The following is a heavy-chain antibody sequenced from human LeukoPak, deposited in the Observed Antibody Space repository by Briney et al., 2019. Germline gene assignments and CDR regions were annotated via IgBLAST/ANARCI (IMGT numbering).Heavy chain of an antibody. V-gene: IGHV4-34*01. CDR3: ARATGTKVPPGY. J-gene: IGHJ4*02. Sequence: SETLSLTCAVYGGSFSGYYWSWIRQPPGKGLEWIGEINHSGRNNCNPSLKSQVTISINTSKNQFSLKLISVTAADTAVYYCARATGTKVPPGYWGQGTLVTVSS. CDR1: GGSFSGYY. CDR2: INHSGRN. D-gene: IGHD1-7*01.